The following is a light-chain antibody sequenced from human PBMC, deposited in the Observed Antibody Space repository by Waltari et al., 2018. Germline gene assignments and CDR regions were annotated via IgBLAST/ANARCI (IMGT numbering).Light chain of an antibody. J-gene: IGLJ3*02. CDR2: DVS. Sequence: QSALTQPASVSGSPGPSVTISCTGTRNDVGPSNYFSWYQQYPGKAPKLIIYDVSYRPSGVSSRFSGSKSGNTASLTISGLQAEDEADYYCNSYTTISTWVFGGGTKLTVL. CDR3: NSYTTISTWV. V-gene: IGLV2-14*03. CDR1: RNDVGPSNY.